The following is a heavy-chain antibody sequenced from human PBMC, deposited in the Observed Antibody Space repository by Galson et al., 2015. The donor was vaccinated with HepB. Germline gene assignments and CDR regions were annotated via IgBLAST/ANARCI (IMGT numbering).Heavy chain of an antibody. D-gene: IGHD3-3*01. Sequence: SLRLSCAASGFTFSSYAMTWVRQAPGKGLEWVSGISGSGDSTYYADSVKGRFTISRDNSKNTLYLQMNSLRAEDTAVYYCAKGRTIFGAMDVWGKGTTVTVSS. CDR1: GFTFSSYA. J-gene: IGHJ6*03. CDR3: AKGRTIFGAMDV. CDR2: ISGSGDST. V-gene: IGHV3-23*01.